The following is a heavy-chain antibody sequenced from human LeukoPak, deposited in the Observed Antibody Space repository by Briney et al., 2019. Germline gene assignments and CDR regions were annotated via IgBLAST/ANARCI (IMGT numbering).Heavy chain of an antibody. CDR2: IDHRGTA. J-gene: IGHJ4*02. CDR3: AVGITILGVAASFDS. V-gene: IGHV4-34*01. D-gene: IGHD3-3*01. Sequence: SETLSLTCADYGASYKAYYWSWIRQPPWKGLEWIGDIDHRGTATYNPSLKSRLTISADASKNQFSLKLNSVTDADTAVYYCAVGITILGVAASFDSWGQGNLVIVSS. CDR1: GASYKAYY.